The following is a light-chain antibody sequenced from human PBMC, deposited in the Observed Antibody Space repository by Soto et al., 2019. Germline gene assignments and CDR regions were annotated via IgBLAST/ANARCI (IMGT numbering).Light chain of an antibody. V-gene: IGLV6-57*04. CDR3: QSYGINNHAI. J-gene: IGLJ2*01. Sequence: NFMLTQPPSVSESPGKTVTISCTRSSDNMANHYVQWHQQRPGSAPTTVIYEDDQKPSGVPDWFSLSIDSSSNSASLTISGLEAKGEADYDCQSYGINNHAIFGGGTKVTVL. CDR1: SDNMANHY. CDR2: EDD.